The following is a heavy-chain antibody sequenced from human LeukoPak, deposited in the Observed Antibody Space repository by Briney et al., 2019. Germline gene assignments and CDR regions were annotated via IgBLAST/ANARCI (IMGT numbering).Heavy chain of an antibody. J-gene: IGHJ3*02. D-gene: IGHD3-16*01. Sequence: KDGESLKISCKGSGYSFTSYWIGWVRPMPGKGLEWMGIIYPGDSDTRYSPSFQGQVTISADKSISTAYLQWSSLKASDTAMYYCAGPPILGVENLDAFDIWGQGTMVTVSS. CDR2: IYPGDSDT. V-gene: IGHV5-51*01. CDR1: GYSFTSYW. CDR3: AGPPILGVENLDAFDI.